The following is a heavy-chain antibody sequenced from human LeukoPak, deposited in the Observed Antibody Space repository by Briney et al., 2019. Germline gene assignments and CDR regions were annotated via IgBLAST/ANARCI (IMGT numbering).Heavy chain of an antibody. CDR3: ATSARSIFGVVIEINYYGMDV. CDR2: IDPSDSYT. Sequence: NLGESLKISCKGSGYSFTSYWISWVRQMPGKGLEWMGRIDPSDSYTNYSPSFQGHVTISADKSISTAYLQWSSLKASDTAMYYCATSARSIFGVVIEINYYGMDVWGQGTTVTVSS. CDR1: GYSFTSYW. J-gene: IGHJ6*02. V-gene: IGHV5-10-1*01. D-gene: IGHD3-3*01.